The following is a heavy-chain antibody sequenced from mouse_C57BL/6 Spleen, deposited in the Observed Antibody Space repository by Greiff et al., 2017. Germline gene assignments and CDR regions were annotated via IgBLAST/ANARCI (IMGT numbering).Heavy chain of an antibody. V-gene: IGHV1-64*01. CDR1: GYTFTSYW. CDR3: ARIGYQGGAMDY. J-gene: IGHJ4*01. CDR2: IHPNSGST. Sequence: QVQLQQSGAELVKPGASVKLSCKASGYTFTSYWMHWVKQRPGQGLEWIGMIHPNSGSTNYNEKFKSKATLTVDKSSSTAYMQLSSLTSEDSAVYYCARIGYQGGAMDYWGQGTSVTVSS. D-gene: IGHD2-2*01.